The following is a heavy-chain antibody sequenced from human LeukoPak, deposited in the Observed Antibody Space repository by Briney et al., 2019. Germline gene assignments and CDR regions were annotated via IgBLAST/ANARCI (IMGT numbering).Heavy chain of an antibody. CDR1: GGSLTSGGYY. J-gene: IGHJ4*02. CDR2: IYYSGST. D-gene: IGHD5-18*01. Sequence: SETLSLTCTVSGGSLTSGGYYWTWIRQHPGKGLEWIGYIYYSGSTYYNPSLKSRVTISLDTSENQFSLKLSSVTAADTAVYYCVREDDTTMAFDSWGQGTLVTVSS. CDR3: VREDDTTMAFDS. V-gene: IGHV4-31*03.